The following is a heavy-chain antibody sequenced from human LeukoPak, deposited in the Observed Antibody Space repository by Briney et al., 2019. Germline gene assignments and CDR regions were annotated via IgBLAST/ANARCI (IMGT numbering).Heavy chain of an antibody. CDR3: ARDFSLSKIVVVITYYFDY. Sequence: GGSLRLSCAASGFTFSSYAMHWVRQAPGKGLEWVAVISYDGSNKYYADSVKGRFTISRDNSKNTLYLQMNSLRAEDTAVYYCARDFSLSKIVVVITYYFDYWGQGTLVTVSS. J-gene: IGHJ4*02. D-gene: IGHD3-22*01. CDR1: GFTFSSYA. CDR2: ISYDGSNK. V-gene: IGHV3-30-3*01.